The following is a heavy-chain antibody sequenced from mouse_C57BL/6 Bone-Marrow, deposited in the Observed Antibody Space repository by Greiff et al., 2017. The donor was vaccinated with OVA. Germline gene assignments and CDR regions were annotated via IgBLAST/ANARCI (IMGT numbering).Heavy chain of an antibody. V-gene: IGHV1-75*01. Sequence: QVQLKESGPELVKPGASVKISCKASGYTFTDYYINWVKQRPGQGLEWIGWIFPGSGNTYYNEKFKGKATLTADKSSSTAYMELRSLTSEDSAVYFCARENYYGSSPVWFAYWGKGTLVTVSA. J-gene: IGHJ3*01. CDR1: GYTFTDYY. D-gene: IGHD1-1*01. CDR2: IFPGSGNT. CDR3: ARENYYGSSPVWFAY.